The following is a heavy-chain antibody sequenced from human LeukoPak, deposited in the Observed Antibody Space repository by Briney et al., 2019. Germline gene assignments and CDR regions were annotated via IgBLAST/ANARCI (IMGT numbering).Heavy chain of an antibody. Sequence: PGGSLRLSCAASGFTFSSYSMNWVRQAPGKGLEWVSSISSSSSYIYYADSVKGRFTISRDNAKNSLYLQMNSLRAEDTAVYYCARAPSLPLGSYGWVWFDPWGQGTLVTVSS. J-gene: IGHJ5*02. V-gene: IGHV3-21*01. CDR1: GFTFSSYS. D-gene: IGHD5-18*01. CDR3: ARAPSLPLGSYGWVWFDP. CDR2: ISSSSSYI.